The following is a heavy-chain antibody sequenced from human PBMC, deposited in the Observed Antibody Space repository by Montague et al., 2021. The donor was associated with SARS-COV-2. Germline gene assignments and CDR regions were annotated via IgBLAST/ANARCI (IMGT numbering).Heavy chain of an antibody. Sequence: SETLSLTCTVSGGSVTSCYYYWTWIPQPPGKGLEWNVYLYNTGRSNHNPPRKSRVTISTDTSQNQLTLKVDSVSATATSVYYSAAGVFAYDAFDIWGQGTMVTVSS. V-gene: IGHV4-61*01. J-gene: IGHJ3*02. CDR3: AAGVFAYDAFDI. CDR1: GGSVTSCYYY. D-gene: IGHD3-10*02. CDR2: LYNTGRS.